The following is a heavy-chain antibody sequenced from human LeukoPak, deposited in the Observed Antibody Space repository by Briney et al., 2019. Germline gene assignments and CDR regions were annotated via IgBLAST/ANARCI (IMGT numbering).Heavy chain of an antibody. CDR2: IYNSGST. Sequence: PSETLSLTCTVSGGSISSYYWSWIRQPPGKGLEGIGYIYNSGSTNYNPSLKSRVTISVDTSKNQVSLKLSSVTAADTAVYYCARFQSSSRWDYYYGLDVGGQGPTVTVSS. CDR3: ARFQSSSRWDYYYGLDV. CDR1: GGSISSYY. V-gene: IGHV4-59*01. J-gene: IGHJ6*02. D-gene: IGHD6-13*01.